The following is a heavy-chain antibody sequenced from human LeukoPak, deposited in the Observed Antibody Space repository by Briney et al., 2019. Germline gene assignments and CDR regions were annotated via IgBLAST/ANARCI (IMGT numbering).Heavy chain of an antibody. J-gene: IGHJ4*02. D-gene: IGHD1-26*01. Sequence: GGSLRLSCVASGFTFSTYSMNWVRQAPGKGLEWVSSISSSSDNIYYADSVKGRFTISRDNAKDALYLQMYSLRGDDAAVYYCARDFIVGATVTEPLDYWGREPWSPSPQ. V-gene: IGHV3-21*01. CDR3: ARDFIVGATVTEPLDY. CDR2: ISSSSDNI. CDR1: GFTFSTYS.